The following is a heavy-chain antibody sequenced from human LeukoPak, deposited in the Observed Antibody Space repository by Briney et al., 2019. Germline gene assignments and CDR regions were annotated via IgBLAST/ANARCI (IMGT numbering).Heavy chain of an antibody. CDR2: ISGSGGST. D-gene: IGHD3-22*01. Sequence: GGSLRLSCAASGFTFSSYAMGWVRQAPGKGLEWVSAISGSGGSTYYADSVKGRFTISRDNSKNTLYLQMNSLRAEDTAVYYCAKDLAFHDSSGSPYWGQGTLVTVSS. V-gene: IGHV3-23*01. CDR3: AKDLAFHDSSGSPY. CDR1: GFTFSSYA. J-gene: IGHJ4*02.